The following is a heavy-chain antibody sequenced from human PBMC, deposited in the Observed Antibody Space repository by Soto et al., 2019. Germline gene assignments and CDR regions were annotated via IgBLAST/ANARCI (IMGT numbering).Heavy chain of an antibody. CDR1: GFTVSNSY. Sequence: EVQVVESGGGLVQSEGSLILSCAASGFTVSNSYMSWVRQAPGKGLEWVSAIYSGGSTYYADSVKGRFTISRDNSRNTLYLQMNSLRAEDTAVYFCARCDGSATYCFFFAYWGQGTPVTVSS. CDR2: IYSGGST. V-gene: IGHV3-66*01. CDR3: ARCDGSATYCFFFAY. J-gene: IGHJ4*02. D-gene: IGHD3-10*01.